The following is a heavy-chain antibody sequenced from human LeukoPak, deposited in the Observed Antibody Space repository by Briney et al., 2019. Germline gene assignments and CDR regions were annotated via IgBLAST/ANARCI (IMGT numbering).Heavy chain of an antibody. Sequence: GGSLRLSCAASGFTFSSYWMSWVRQAPGKGLEWVANINEDGSEKYYVDSVKGRFTISRDNSKNTLYLQMNSLKAEDTAVYFCGNGRTTASPIDNWGQGTLVTVSS. CDR3: GNGRTTASPIDN. J-gene: IGHJ4*02. CDR1: GFTFSSYW. CDR2: INEDGSEK. V-gene: IGHV3-7*03. D-gene: IGHD4-11*01.